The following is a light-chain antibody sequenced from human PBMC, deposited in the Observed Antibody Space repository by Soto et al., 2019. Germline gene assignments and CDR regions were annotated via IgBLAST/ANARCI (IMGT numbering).Light chain of an antibody. CDR2: EVS. CDR3: SSYTSSSIDYV. J-gene: IGLJ1*01. Sequence: QSALTQPASVSGSPGQSITISCPGTSSDVGGYNYVSWYQQHPGKAPKLMIYEVSNRPSGVSNRFSGSKSGNTASLTISGLQAEDEADYYCSSYTSSSIDYVFGTGTKLTV. V-gene: IGLV2-14*01. CDR1: SSDVGGYNY.